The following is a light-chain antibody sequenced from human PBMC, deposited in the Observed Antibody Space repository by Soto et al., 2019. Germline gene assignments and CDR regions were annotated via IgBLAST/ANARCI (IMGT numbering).Light chain of an antibody. CDR1: QSVSSN. Sequence: EIVMTQSPATLSVSPGERATLSCRARQSVSSNLAWYQQKPGQAPRLLIYGAFTRATGIPARFSGSGSGTEFTLTISSLQSEDFAVFYCQQYKNWPPLTFGGGTKVEI. CDR2: GAF. V-gene: IGKV3-15*01. J-gene: IGKJ4*01. CDR3: QQYKNWPPLT.